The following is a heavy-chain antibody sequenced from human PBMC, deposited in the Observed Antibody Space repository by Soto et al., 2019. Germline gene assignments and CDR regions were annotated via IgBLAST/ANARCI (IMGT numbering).Heavy chain of an antibody. CDR2: ISGGST. CDR1: GFTFSSFA. Sequence: EVQFLESGGGLEQPGGSLRLSCAASGFTFSSFAMSWVRQAPGDGLEWVSGISGGSTYYADSVKGRFTISRDNSKNTLYLQMNSLRAEDSAVYYCAKVRYNWDDPHFDSWGQGTLVTVSS. CDR3: AKVRYNWDDPHFDS. D-gene: IGHD1-20*01. V-gene: IGHV3-23*01. J-gene: IGHJ4*02.